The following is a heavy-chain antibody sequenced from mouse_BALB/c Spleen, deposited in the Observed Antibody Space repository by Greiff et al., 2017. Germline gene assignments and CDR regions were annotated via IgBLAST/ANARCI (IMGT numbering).Heavy chain of an antibody. CDR2: ISSGSSTI. Sequence: EVQRVESGGGLVQPGGSRKLSCAASGFTFSSFGMHWVRQAPEKGLEWVAYISSGSSTIYYADTVKGRFTISRDNPKNTLFLQMTSLRSEDTAMYYCARLGDYDQWFAYWGQGTLVTVSA. CDR3: ARLGDYDQWFAY. J-gene: IGHJ3*01. D-gene: IGHD2-4*01. V-gene: IGHV5-17*02. CDR1: GFTFSSFG.